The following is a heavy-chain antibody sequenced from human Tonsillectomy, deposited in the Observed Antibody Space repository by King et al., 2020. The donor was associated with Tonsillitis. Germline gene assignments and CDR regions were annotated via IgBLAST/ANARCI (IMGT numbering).Heavy chain of an antibody. J-gene: IGHJ3*01. V-gene: IGHV1-2*02. D-gene: IGHD2-2*01. CDR2: INSGNGGT. CDR1: GYTLIGYF. Sequence: VQLVESGAEVKKPGASVKVSCKASGYTLIGYFIHWVRQAPGQGLEWMGWINSGNGGTNIAQTFLGRVTMTRDTSIRTAYMEVSSLGSDDTAVYYCARYLNRVYHRGCFDLWGQGTMVTVSS. CDR3: ARYLNRVYHRGCFDL.